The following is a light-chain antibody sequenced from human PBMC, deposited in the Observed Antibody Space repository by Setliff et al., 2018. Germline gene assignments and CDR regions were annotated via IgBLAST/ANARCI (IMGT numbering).Light chain of an antibody. CDR1: SSDIGVYNY. Sequence: QSVLTQAASVSGSPGQSITISCTGTSSDIGVYNYVSWYQQHPGQAPKLLIYDVSRRPSAVSNRFSGSKSGNTASLTISGLQPEDEADYYCSSYITSSTPPHVFGAGTKVTVL. CDR3: SSYITSSTPPHV. V-gene: IGLV2-14*03. CDR2: DVS. J-gene: IGLJ1*01.